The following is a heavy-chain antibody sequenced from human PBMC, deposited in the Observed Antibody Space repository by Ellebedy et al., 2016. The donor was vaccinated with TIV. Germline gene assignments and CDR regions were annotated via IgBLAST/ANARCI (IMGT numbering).Heavy chain of an antibody. Sequence: ASVKVSXKASGYTFPSYGISWVRQAHGQGLEWMGWISAYNGNTNYAQKLQGRVTMTTDTSTSTAYMELRSLRSDDTAVYYCARVPDSSGWYDFWFDPWGQGTLVTVSS. D-gene: IGHD6-19*01. CDR3: ARVPDSSGWYDFWFDP. V-gene: IGHV1-18*01. J-gene: IGHJ5*02. CDR1: GYTFPSYG. CDR2: ISAYNGNT.